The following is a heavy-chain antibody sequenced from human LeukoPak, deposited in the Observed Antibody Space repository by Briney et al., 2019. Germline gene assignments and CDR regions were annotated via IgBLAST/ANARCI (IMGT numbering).Heavy chain of an antibody. D-gene: IGHD2-15*01. CDR1: GGTFSSYA. J-gene: IGHJ6*02. CDR3: ASYKLGYCSGGSCYGEKYYYYGMDV. Sequence: GASVKVSCKASGGTFSSYAISWVRQAPGQGLEWMGRIIPILGIANYAQKFQGRVTITADKSTSTAYMELSSLRSEDTAVYYCASYKLGYCSGGSCYGEKYYYYGMDVWGQGTTVTVSS. V-gene: IGHV1-69*04. CDR2: IIPILGIA.